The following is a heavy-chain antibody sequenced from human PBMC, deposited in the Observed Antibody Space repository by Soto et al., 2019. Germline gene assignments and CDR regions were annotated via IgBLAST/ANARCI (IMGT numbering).Heavy chain of an antibody. CDR1: GFTFYNYA. J-gene: IGHJ4*02. CDR2: ISNNEDTA. V-gene: IGHV3-23*01. Sequence: GESLRLSCAASGFTFYNYAMSWVRQAPGKGLEWVSGISNNEDTAIFADSVKGRFTISRDNSKNMLYLQMNSLRAEDTAVYYCARVPWQVVRIHHLRYYGQRTLVTVSS. CDR3: ARVPWQVVRIHHLRY. D-gene: IGHD6-6*01.